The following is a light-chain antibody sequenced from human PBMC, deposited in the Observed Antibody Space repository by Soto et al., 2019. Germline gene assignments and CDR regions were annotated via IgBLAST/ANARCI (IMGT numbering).Light chain of an antibody. Sequence: EIVLTQSPATLSLSPGERVTLSCRASQSVSSYLAWYQQKPGQAPRLLIYDASSRATGIPARFSGSGFGTDFTLTISSLEPEDFVVYYCQQRSNWLWTFGQGTKVEIK. J-gene: IGKJ1*01. CDR1: QSVSSY. CDR3: QQRSNWLWT. CDR2: DAS. V-gene: IGKV3-11*01.